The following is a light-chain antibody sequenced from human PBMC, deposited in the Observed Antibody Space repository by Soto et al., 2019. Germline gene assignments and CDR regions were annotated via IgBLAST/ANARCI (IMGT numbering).Light chain of an antibody. J-gene: IGLJ2*01. CDR3: SSYTSSSTPVV. V-gene: IGLV2-14*01. CDR2: EVS. CDR1: SSDVGGYKY. Sequence: QSVLTQPASVSGSPGQTITISCTGTSSDVGGYKYVSWYQQLPAKAPKLMIYEVSNRPSGVSNRFSGSKSGNTASLTISGLQAEDEGDYYCSSYTSSSTPVVFGGGTKVTVL.